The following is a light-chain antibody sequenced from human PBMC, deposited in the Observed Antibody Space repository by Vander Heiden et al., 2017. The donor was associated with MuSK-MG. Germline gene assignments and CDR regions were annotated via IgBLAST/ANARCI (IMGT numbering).Light chain of an antibody. CDR2: KAS. Sequence: DIKMTQSASTLAAAVGDRVTITCRASQSISSWLAWYQQKPGNAPKLLIYKASSLESGVPSRFSGSGSGTEFTLTISSLQPDDFATYYCQQYNSYPWTFGQGTKVEIK. CDR1: QSISSW. J-gene: IGKJ1*01. CDR3: QQYNSYPWT. V-gene: IGKV1-5*03.